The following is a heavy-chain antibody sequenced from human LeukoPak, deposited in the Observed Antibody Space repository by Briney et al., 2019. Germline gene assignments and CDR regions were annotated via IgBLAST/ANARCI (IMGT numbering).Heavy chain of an antibody. V-gene: IGHV3-33*01. Sequence: GRSLRLSCAASGFTFNTYAMHWVRQAPGQGLEWVALIWHDGNHKFYSNSVRGQFTISRDNSKNTVYLQMNNLRPEDTAVYYCARVIFGSGSYPDFWGQGTLVTVSS. CDR2: IWHDGNHK. D-gene: IGHD3-10*01. CDR3: ARVIFGSGSYPDF. CDR1: GFTFNTYA. J-gene: IGHJ4*02.